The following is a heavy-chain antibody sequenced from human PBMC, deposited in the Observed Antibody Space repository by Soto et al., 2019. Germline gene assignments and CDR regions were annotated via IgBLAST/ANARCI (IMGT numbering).Heavy chain of an antibody. V-gene: IGHV4-39*01. J-gene: IGHJ4*02. CDR2: IYYSGST. Sequence: SETLSLTCTVSGGSIISSSYYWGWIRQPPGKGLEWIGSIYYSGSTYYNPSLKSRVTISVDTSKNQFSLKLSSVTAADTAVYYCARGKGSDPIIAVAYPIPEGLVRYYFDYWGQGTLVTVSS. D-gene: IGHD6-19*01. CDR1: GGSIISSSYY. CDR3: ARGKGSDPIIAVAYPIPEGLVRYYFDY.